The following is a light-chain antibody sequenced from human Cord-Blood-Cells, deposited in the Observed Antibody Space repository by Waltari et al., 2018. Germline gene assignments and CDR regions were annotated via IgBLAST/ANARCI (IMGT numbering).Light chain of an antibody. J-gene: IGKJ4*01. CDR2: AAS. CDR3: QQSYSTPLT. CDR1: QSISSY. Sequence: DIQMTQSPSSLSASVGDRVTITCRASQSISSYLNWYQQKPRKAPKLLIYAASSLQSGVPSRFSGSGSGTEFTLTISSLQPEDFATYYSQQSYSTPLTFGGGTKVEIK. V-gene: IGKV1-39*01.